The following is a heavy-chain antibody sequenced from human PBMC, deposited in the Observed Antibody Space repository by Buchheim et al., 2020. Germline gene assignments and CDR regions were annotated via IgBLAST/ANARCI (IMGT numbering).Heavy chain of an antibody. CDR2: IYYSGST. J-gene: IGHJ4*02. Sequence: VQLQESGPGLVKPSQTLSLTCTVSGGSISSGGYYWSWIRQHPGKGLEWIGYIYYSGSTYYNPSLKSRVSTSVDTSKNQFSLKLSSVTAADTAVYYCARVPVRNYDFWSGYFDNWGQGTL. D-gene: IGHD3-3*01. CDR1: GGSISSGGYY. V-gene: IGHV4-31*03. CDR3: ARVPVRNYDFWSGYFDN.